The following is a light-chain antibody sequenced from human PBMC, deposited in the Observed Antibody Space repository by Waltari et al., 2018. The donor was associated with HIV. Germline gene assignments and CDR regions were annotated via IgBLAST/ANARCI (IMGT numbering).Light chain of an antibody. V-gene: IGKV3-15*01. J-gene: IGKJ5*01. CDR3: QQYNDWPPVT. Sequence: EILMTQSPATLSVSPGEEVTLSCRASQSISSNLAWYQQKPGQAPRLLIYGASTRAAGFPARFTGSGAGTEFTLTISNLQSEDFAIYYCQQYNDWPPVTFGQGTRLEIK. CDR1: QSISSN. CDR2: GAS.